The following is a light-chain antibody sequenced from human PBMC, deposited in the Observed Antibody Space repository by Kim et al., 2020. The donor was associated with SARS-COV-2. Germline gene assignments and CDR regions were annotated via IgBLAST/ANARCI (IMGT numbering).Light chain of an antibody. V-gene: IGKV3-15*01. CDR1: PSVGSN. Sequence: SPGERAPLSCRASPSVGSNLAWSQQKPYRAPRLLIYGASTRATGIPARFSGSGSGTEFTLTISSLESEDFAVYYWQQYNQWPPITFGQGTRLEIK. J-gene: IGKJ5*01. CDR2: GAS. CDR3: QQYNQWPPIT.